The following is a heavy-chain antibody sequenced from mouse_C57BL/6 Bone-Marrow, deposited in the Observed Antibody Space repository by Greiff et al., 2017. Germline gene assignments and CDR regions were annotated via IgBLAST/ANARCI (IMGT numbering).Heavy chain of an antibody. J-gene: IGHJ1*03. CDR2: IYPGSGST. CDR3: ASGAISTVVARWYFDV. Sequence: QVQLQQPGAELVKPGASVKMSCKASGYTFTSYWITWVKQRPGQGLEWIGDIYPGSGSTNYNEKFKSKATLTVDTSSSTAYMQLSSLTSEDSAVYYGASGAISTVVARWYFDVWGTGTTVTVSS. D-gene: IGHD1-1*01. V-gene: IGHV1-55*01. CDR1: GYTFTSYW.